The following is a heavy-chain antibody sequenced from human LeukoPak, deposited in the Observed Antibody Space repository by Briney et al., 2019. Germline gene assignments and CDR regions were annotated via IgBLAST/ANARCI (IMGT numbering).Heavy chain of an antibody. Sequence: SETLSLTCTVSGGSISSYYWSWIRQPPGKGLEWIGYIYYNENTNYSPSLKSRVTMSVDTSKNLFSLKVSSVTAADTAVYYCARGRSNYYGMDVWGQGTTVTVSS. CDR2: IYYNENT. J-gene: IGHJ6*02. CDR3: ARGRSNYYGMDV. V-gene: IGHV4-59*01. D-gene: IGHD1-26*01. CDR1: GGSISSYY.